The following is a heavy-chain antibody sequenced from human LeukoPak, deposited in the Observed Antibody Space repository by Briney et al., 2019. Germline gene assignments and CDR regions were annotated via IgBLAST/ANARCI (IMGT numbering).Heavy chain of an antibody. V-gene: IGHV4-39*07. J-gene: IGHJ3*02. CDR1: GGSISSNSYY. CDR3: ARDRYSREDDAFDI. D-gene: IGHD2-15*01. CDR2: IYYSGST. Sequence: SETLSLTCAVSGGSISSNSYYWGWIRQPPGKGLEWIGSIYYSGSTYYNPSLKSRVTISVDTSKNQFSLKLSSVTAADTAVYYCARDRYSREDDAFDIWGQGTMVTVSS.